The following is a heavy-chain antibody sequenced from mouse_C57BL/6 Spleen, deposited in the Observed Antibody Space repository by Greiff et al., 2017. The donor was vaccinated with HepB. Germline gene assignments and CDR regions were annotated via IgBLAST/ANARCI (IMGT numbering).Heavy chain of an antibody. CDR2: INPNNGGT. CDR3: ARSLLYYPWFAY. CDR1: GYTFTDYN. D-gene: IGHD2-1*01. V-gene: IGHV1-18*01. Sequence: LVEPGASVKIPCKASGYTFTDYNMDWVKQSHGKSLEWIGDINPNNGGTIYNQKFKGKATLTVDKSSSTAYMELRSLTSEDTAVYYCARSLLYYPWFAYWGQGTLVTVSA. J-gene: IGHJ3*01.